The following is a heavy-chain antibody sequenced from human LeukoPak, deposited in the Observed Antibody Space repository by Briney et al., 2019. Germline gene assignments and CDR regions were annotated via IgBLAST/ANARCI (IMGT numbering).Heavy chain of an antibody. CDR3: ARDWMTMVKSNWFDP. CDR2: INTYNGNT. V-gene: IGHV1-18*01. J-gene: IGHJ5*02. D-gene: IGHD4/OR15-4a*01. Sequence: ASLKVSCKASGYTFSDYGISWVRQAPGQGLEWMGWINTYNGNTNSAQNLQGRVTMTTDTSTSTAYMELRSLRSDDTAIYYCARDWMTMVKSNWFDPWGQGTLVTVSS. CDR1: GYTFSDYG.